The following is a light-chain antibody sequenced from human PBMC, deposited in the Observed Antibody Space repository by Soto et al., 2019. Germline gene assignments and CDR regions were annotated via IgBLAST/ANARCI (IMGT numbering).Light chain of an antibody. CDR1: RSDVGGYNY. Sequence: QSALTQPASVSGSPGQSITISCTGTRSDVGGYNYVSWYQQHPGKAPKLMIYDVSNRPSGVSNRFSGSKSGNTASLTISGLQDEDESDYYCSSYISSSTLYVFGTGTKLTVL. V-gene: IGLV2-14*01. J-gene: IGLJ1*01. CDR3: SSYISSSTLYV. CDR2: DVS.